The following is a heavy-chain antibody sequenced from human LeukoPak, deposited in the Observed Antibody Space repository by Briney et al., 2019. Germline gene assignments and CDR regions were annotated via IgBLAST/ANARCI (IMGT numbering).Heavy chain of an antibody. D-gene: IGHD2-21*02. CDR3: ARDLEVVTAILFDY. CDR2: INPNSGGT. V-gene: IGHV1-2*02. J-gene: IGHJ4*02. CDR1: GYTFTGYY. Sequence: ASVKVSCKASGYTFTGYYMHWVRQAPGQGLEWMGWINPNSGGTNYAQKFQGRVTMTRDTSISTAYMELSRLRSDDTAVYYCARDLEVVTAILFDYWGQGTLVTVSS.